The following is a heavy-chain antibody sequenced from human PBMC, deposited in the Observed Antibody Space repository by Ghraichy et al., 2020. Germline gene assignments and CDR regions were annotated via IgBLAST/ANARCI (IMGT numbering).Heavy chain of an antibody. CDR1: GFTFTNYE. Sequence: GESLRLSCEASGFTFTNYEMNWVRQAPGKGLEWISFISVSDSVTYYADSVRGRFTISRDNAKNSLYLQMNNLRAEDTALYYCARDKPVAAYDYWGQGTLVTVSS. J-gene: IGHJ4*02. V-gene: IGHV3-48*03. CDR2: ISVSDSVT. CDR3: ARDKPVAAYDY. D-gene: IGHD6-19*01.